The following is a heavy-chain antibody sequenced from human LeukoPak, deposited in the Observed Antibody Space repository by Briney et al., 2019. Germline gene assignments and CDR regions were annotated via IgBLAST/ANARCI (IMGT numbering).Heavy chain of an antibody. Sequence: PGGSLRLSCAASGFTFGNYWMSWVRQAPGKGLEWVSYISSSSSNIYYADSVKGRFTISRDNAKNSLYLQMNSLRAEDTALYYCARDPTHESSGYPFDYWGQGTLVTVSS. V-gene: IGHV3-48*01. J-gene: IGHJ4*02. CDR3: ARDPTHESSGYPFDY. CDR2: ISSSSSNI. CDR1: GFTFGNYW. D-gene: IGHD3-22*01.